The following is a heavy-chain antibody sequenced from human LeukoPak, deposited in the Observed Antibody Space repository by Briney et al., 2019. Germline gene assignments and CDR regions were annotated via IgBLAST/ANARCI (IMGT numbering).Heavy chain of an antibody. CDR3: ARDKAGATF. Sequence: ASVKVSCKASGYTFTSYTISWVRQAPGQGLEWMGWISVYNGNTDYAQKLQDRVTMTTDTSTSKAYMELRSLRSDDTAVYYCARDKAGATFWGQGTLVTVSS. D-gene: IGHD1-26*01. CDR1: GYTFTSYT. V-gene: IGHV1-18*01. J-gene: IGHJ4*02. CDR2: ISVYNGNT.